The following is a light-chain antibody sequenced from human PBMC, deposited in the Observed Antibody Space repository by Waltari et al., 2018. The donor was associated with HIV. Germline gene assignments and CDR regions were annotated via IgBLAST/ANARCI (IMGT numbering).Light chain of an antibody. J-gene: IGKJ3*01. CDR1: QSVLHTSNNRNY. CDR2: WAS. V-gene: IGKV4-1*01. Sequence: DIVMTQSPDSLAVSLGERATLTCKSSQSVLHTSNNRNYLAWYQQRPGQPPKVLIFWASTREAGVPDRFSGGGSGTDFTLTISTLQAEDVAVYYCQQYYTTPFTFGPGTTVNIK. CDR3: QQYYTTPFT.